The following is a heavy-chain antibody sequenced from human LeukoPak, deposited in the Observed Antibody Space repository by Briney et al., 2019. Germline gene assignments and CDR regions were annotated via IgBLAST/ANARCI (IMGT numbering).Heavy chain of an antibody. D-gene: IGHD1-26*01. Sequence: GGSLRLSCAASGFTFSSYSMHWVRQAPGKGLEWVASTTSNGSYKYYADSVKGRFTISRDNSKNSLYLQMNSLRAEDTAVYYCARAKGIGAPSRKYYFNYWAKGPLVTVPS. V-gene: IGHV3-21*01. CDR1: GFTFSSYS. CDR3: ARAKGIGAPSRKYYFNY. J-gene: IGHJ4*02. CDR2: TTSNGSYK.